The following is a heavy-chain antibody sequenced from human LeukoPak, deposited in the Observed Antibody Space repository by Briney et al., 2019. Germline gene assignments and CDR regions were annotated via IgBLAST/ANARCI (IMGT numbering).Heavy chain of an antibody. CDR2: INPNSGGT. V-gene: IGHV1-2*02. CDR1: GYTFTGYY. CDR3: ARDVQLERPPPLIGYYYMDV. Sequence: ASVKVSCKASGYTFTGYYMHWVRQAPGQGLEWMGWINPNSGGTNYAQKFQGRVTMTRDTSISTAYMELSRLRSDDTAMYYCARDVQLERPPPLIGYYYMDVWGKGTTVTVSS. J-gene: IGHJ6*03. D-gene: IGHD1-1*01.